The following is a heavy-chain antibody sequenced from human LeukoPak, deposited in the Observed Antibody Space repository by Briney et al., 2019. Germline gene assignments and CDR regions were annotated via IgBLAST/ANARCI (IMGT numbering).Heavy chain of an antibody. J-gene: IGHJ3*02. Sequence: VASVKVSCKVSGYSFTNYDINWVRQAPGQGLEWMGWMTPNSGETGSVQKFQGRLTMTRDTSITTAYMELRRLTSEDTAVYYCAKDQVVGATRIRYGAFDIWGQGTMVTVSS. CDR2: MTPNSGET. V-gene: IGHV1-8*01. CDR3: AKDQVVGATRIRYGAFDI. CDR1: GYSFTNYD. D-gene: IGHD1-26*01.